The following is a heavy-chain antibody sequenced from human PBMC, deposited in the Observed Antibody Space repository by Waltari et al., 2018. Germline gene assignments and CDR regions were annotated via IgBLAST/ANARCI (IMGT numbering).Heavy chain of an antibody. V-gene: IGHV3-30-3*01. J-gene: IGHJ4*02. D-gene: IGHD2-2*01. CDR2: IPYDGSNK. CDR1: GLPFSNHA. Sequence: QVQLVESGGGVVKPGRSLELSWAASGLPFSNHAMHWVRQAPAKGLEWVAVIPYDGSNKYYADSVKGRFTISRDNSMNTLYLQVNSLRGEDTAVYYCARDLSSPDAYWGQGTLVTVSS. CDR3: ARDLSSPDAY.